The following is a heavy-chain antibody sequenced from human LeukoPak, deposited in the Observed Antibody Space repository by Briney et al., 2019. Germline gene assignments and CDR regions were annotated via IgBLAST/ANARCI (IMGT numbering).Heavy chain of an antibody. CDR1: GDTFSSYA. D-gene: IGHD4/OR15-4a*01. Sequence: SVKVSCKASGDTFSSYAISWVRQAPGQGLEWMGRIIPILGIANYAQKFQGRVTITADKSTSTAYMELSSLRSEDTAVYYCARTGIGAYYYYYGMDVWGQGTTVTVSS. CDR3: ARTGIGAYYYYYGMDV. J-gene: IGHJ6*02. CDR2: IIPILGIA. V-gene: IGHV1-69*04.